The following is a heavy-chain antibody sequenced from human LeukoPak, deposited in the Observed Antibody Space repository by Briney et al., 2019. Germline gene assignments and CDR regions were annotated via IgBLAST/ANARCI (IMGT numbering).Heavy chain of an antibody. CDR1: GGTFSSYA. Sequence: SVKVSCKASGGTFSSYAISWVRHAPGQGLEWMGRIIPIFGTANYAQKFQGRVTITTDESTSTAYMELSSLRSEDTAVYYCAREPRYYYDSSGYYYFDYWGQGTLVTVSS. CDR2: IIPIFGTA. V-gene: IGHV1-69*05. CDR3: AREPRYYYDSSGYYYFDY. D-gene: IGHD3-22*01. J-gene: IGHJ4*02.